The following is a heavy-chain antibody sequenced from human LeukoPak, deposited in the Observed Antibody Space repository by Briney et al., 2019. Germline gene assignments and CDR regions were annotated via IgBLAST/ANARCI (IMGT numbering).Heavy chain of an antibody. CDR3: AAHAAISAAGTAPFDN. CDR2: IYRGNT. J-gene: IGHJ4*02. V-gene: IGHV4-59*08. CDR1: GVSVNNYY. D-gene: IGHD6-13*01. Sequence: PSETLSLTCTVSGVSVNNYYWSWIRQPPGKGLDWIGYIYRGNTKYNPSLKSRVTISMDTSQNQFSLKLISGTAADTAVYYCAAHAAISAAGTAPFDNWGQGILVTVSS.